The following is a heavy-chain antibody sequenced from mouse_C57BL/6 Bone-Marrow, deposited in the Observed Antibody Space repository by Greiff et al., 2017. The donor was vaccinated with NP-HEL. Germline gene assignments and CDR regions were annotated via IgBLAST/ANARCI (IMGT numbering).Heavy chain of an antibody. Sequence: VQLQQSGAELVRPGASVKLSCTASGFTIKDDYMHWVKQRPEQGLEWIGWIDPENGDTEYASKFQGKATITADTSSNTAYLQLSSLTSEDTAVYYCTTSVYYGNPGAYWGQGTLVTVSA. V-gene: IGHV14-4*01. CDR2: IDPENGDT. CDR3: TTSVYYGNPGAY. J-gene: IGHJ3*01. D-gene: IGHD2-1*01. CDR1: GFTIKDDY.